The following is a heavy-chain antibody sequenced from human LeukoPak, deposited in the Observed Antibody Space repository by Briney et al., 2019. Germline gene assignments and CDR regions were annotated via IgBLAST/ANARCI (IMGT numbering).Heavy chain of an antibody. J-gene: IGHJ4*02. D-gene: IGHD1-26*01. CDR1: GGSISGSTYY. V-gene: IGHV4-39*01. CDR3: AGRTYRV. CDR2: IYYSGAT. Sequence: PSETLSLTCTVSGGSISGSTYYWGRIRQPPGKWLEWIGSIYYSGATYYNPPLKSRVTVSVDTPKDQFSLKLRSVTDADTAVYYCAGRTYRVWGQGTLVTVSS.